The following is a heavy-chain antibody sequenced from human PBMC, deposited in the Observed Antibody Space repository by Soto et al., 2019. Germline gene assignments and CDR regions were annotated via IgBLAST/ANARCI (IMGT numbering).Heavy chain of an antibody. Sequence: SETLSLTCTVSGGSISSYYWSWIRQPPGKGLEWIGYIYYSGSTNYNPSLKSRVTISVDTSKNQFSLKLSSVTAADTAVYYCARVAAAGNWFDPWGQGTLVTVSS. V-gene: IGHV4-59*01. CDR3: ARVAAAGNWFDP. CDR1: GGSISSYY. J-gene: IGHJ5*02. CDR2: IYYSGST. D-gene: IGHD6-13*01.